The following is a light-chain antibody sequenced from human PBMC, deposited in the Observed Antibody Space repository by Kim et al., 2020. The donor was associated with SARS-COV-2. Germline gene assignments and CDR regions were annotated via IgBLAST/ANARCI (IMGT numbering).Light chain of an antibody. CDR1: QGISSA. J-gene: IGKJ4*01. CDR2: DAS. Sequence: SVGVSVTITCRASQGISSALAWYQQRPGEAPKLLIYDASTLERGVPSRFAGGGFGTHFTLTISSLQPEDFATYYCQQSSSYPPLTFGGGTKVDIK. CDR3: QQSSSYPPLT. V-gene: IGKV1-13*02.